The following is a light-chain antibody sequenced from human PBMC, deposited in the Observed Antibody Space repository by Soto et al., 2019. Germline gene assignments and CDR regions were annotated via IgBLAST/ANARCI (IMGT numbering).Light chain of an antibody. CDR2: GAS. CDR1: QSVSSN. J-gene: IGKJ1*01. Sequence: EIVMTQSPATLSVSPGERATLSCRASQSVSSNLAWYQQKPGQAPRLLIYGASTRATGIPARFSGSGSGTEFTLTISSLQSEDFATYYCQQYYSYPPSWTFGQGTKVEIK. CDR3: QQYYSYPPSWT. V-gene: IGKV3-15*01.